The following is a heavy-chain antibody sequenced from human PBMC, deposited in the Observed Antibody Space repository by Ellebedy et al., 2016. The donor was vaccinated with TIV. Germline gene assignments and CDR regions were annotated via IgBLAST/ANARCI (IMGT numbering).Heavy chain of an antibody. V-gene: IGHV4-4*07. CDR1: GASIRSYY. J-gene: IGHJ4*02. Sequence: SETLSLTCTVSGASIRSYYWSWIRQPPGKGLEWIGRIYSSGSTNYNPSLKSRVTILVDTSKKQFSLKLTSVTAADTAVYYCAREGEGYYFDSWGQGTVVTVSS. CDR2: IYSSGST. CDR3: AREGEGYYFDS. D-gene: IGHD3-16*01.